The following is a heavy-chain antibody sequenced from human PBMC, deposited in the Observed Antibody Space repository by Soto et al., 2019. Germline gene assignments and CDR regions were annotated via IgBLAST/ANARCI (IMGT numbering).Heavy chain of an antibody. CDR2: INAGNGNT. CDR3: ARYRYNSNYQYNWFDP. J-gene: IGHJ5*02. D-gene: IGHD1-7*01. CDR1: GYSFTSYA. V-gene: IGHV1-3*01. Sequence: XSVKVTCKASGYSFTSYAMHWVRRAPGQRLEWMGWINAGNGNTKYSQKFQGRVTITRDTSASTAYMELSSLRSEDTAVYYCARYRYNSNYQYNWFDPWGQGTLVTVSS.